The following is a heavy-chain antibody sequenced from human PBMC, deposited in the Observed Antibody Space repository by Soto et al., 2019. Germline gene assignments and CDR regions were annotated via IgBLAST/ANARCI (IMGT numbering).Heavy chain of an antibody. Sequence: GGSLRLSCAASGFTFSSYGMHWVRQAPGKGLEWVAVIWYDGSNKYYADSVKGRFTISRDNSKNTLYLQMNSLRAEDTAVYYCARDRVLSPQVDSWSGYSDDYYYGIGVWGQGTT. CDR2: IWYDGSNK. D-gene: IGHD3-3*01. J-gene: IGHJ6*02. CDR1: GFTFSSYG. CDR3: ARDRVLSPQVDSWSGYSDDYYYGIGV. V-gene: IGHV3-33*01.